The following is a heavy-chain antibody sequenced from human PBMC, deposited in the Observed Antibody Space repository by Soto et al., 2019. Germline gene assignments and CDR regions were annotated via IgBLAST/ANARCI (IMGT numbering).Heavy chain of an antibody. CDR3: ARSIVVVTALDY. CDR1: GYTFTSYA. Sequence: QVQLVQSGAEEKKPGASVKDSCKASGYTFTSYAMHWGRQAPGQRLEWMGWINAGNGNTKYSQKFQGRVTITRDTSASTAYMELSSLRSEDTAVYYCARSIVVVTALDYWGQGTLVTVSS. V-gene: IGHV1-3*05. D-gene: IGHD2-21*02. J-gene: IGHJ4*02. CDR2: INAGNGNT.